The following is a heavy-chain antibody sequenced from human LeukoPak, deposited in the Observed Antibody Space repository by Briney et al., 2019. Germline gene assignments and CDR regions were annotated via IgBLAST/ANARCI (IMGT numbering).Heavy chain of an antibody. V-gene: IGHV4-38-2*02. J-gene: IGHJ4*02. CDR2: IYHSGST. CDR1: GYSISSGYY. CDR3: ARKRNDFWSGYQTEYYFDY. Sequence: PSETLSLTCTVSGYSISSGYYWGWIRQPPGKGLEWIGSIYHSGSTYYNPSLKSRVTISVDTSKNQFSLKLSSVTAADTAVYYCARKRNDFWSGYQTEYYFDYWGQGTLVTVSS. D-gene: IGHD3-3*01.